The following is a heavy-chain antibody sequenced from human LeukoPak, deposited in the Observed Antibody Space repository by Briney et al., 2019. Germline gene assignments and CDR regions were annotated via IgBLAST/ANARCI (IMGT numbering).Heavy chain of an antibody. CDR2: INHSGST. J-gene: IGHJ4*02. CDR3: ASYQAYYYDSSGYYEGYYFDY. V-gene: IGHV4-34*01. D-gene: IGHD3-22*01. Sequence: SETLSLTCAVYGGSFSGYYWSWIRQPPGKGLEWIGEINHSGSTNYNPSLKSRVTISVDTSKNQFSLKLSSVTAADTAVCYCASYQAYYYDSSGYYEGYYFDYWGQGTLVTVSS. CDR1: GGSFSGYY.